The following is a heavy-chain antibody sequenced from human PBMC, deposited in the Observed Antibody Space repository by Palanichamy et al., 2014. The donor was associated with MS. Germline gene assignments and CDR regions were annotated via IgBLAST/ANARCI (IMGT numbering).Heavy chain of an antibody. Sequence: EVQLVESGGGLVQPGGSLRLSCAASGFTFSIYWMHWVRQAPGKGLVWVSRISSDGSNVNYADSVKGRFTISRDNAKNTLYLQMDSLRAEDTAVYYCGRALGYESAWGQGALVTVSS. CDR3: GRALGYESA. D-gene: IGHD2-2*03. CDR2: ISSDGSNV. V-gene: IGHV3-74*01. CDR1: GFTFSIYW. J-gene: IGHJ5*02.